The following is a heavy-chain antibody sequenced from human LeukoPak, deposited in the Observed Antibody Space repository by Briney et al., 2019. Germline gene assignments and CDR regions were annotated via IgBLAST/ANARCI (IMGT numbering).Heavy chain of an antibody. CDR1: GFTFSTYA. CDR2: VSGGGGNT. V-gene: IGHV3-23*01. CDR3: ARLTGPAVDLSDY. D-gene: IGHD5-12*01. Sequence: QSGGSLRLSCAASGFTFSTYAMTWVRQGPGKGLEWVSTVSGGGGNTYYTDSVKGRFTVSRDNSKNTLYLQMNSLRAEDTAVYYCARLTGPAVDLSDYWGQGTLVTVSS. J-gene: IGHJ4*02.